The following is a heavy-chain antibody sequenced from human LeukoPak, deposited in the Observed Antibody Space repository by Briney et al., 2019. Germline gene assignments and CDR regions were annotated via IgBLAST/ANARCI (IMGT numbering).Heavy chain of an antibody. CDR1: GFTFSSYG. CDR3: ARDDGAAHHY. V-gene: IGHV3-30*03. D-gene: IGHD6-6*01. CDR2: ISYDGSNK. Sequence: GGSLRLFCAASGFTFSSYGMHWVRQAPGKGLEWVAVISYDGSNKYYADSVKGRFTISRDNSKNTLYLQMNSLRAEDTAVYYCARDDGAAHHYWGQGTLVTVSS. J-gene: IGHJ4*02.